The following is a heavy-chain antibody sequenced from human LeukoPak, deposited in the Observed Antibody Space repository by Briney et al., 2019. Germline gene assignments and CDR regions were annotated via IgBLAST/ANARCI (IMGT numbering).Heavy chain of an antibody. Sequence: SETLSLTCTVCGGYISSYYWSWIRQPPGKGLEWIGYIYYSGTTNHNPSLKSRVTISVDTSKNQFSLKLSSVTAADTAVYYCARDYGDYANWFDPWGQGTLVTVSS. CDR3: ARDYGDYANWFDP. D-gene: IGHD4-17*01. CDR1: GGYISSYY. J-gene: IGHJ5*02. CDR2: IYYSGTT. V-gene: IGHV4-59*01.